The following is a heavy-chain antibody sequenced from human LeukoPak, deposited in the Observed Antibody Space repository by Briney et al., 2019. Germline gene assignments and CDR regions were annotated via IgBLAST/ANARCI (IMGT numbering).Heavy chain of an antibody. D-gene: IGHD5-18*01. J-gene: IGHJ4*02. CDR1: GYSISSGYY. CDR2: MHYSGST. Sequence: SETLSLTCIVSGYSISSGYYWGWIRQPPGKGLEWIGRMHYSGSTYYYPSLKSRVTISVDTSKNQFSLRLSSVTAADTAVYYCARRNGYNYDYWGQGTLVTVSS. V-gene: IGHV4-38-2*02. CDR3: ARRNGYNYDY.